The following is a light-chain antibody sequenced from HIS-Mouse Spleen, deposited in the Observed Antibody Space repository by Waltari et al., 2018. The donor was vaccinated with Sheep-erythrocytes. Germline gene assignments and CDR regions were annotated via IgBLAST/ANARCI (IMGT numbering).Light chain of an antibody. Sequence: QSALTPPASVSGSPRQSITISCTGTSSDVGCYNYVSWYQQHPGKAPKLMIYDVSNRPSGVSNRFSGSKSGNTASLTISGLQAEDEADYYCSSYTSSSTWVFGGGTKLTVL. CDR1: SSDVGCYNY. CDR2: DVS. CDR3: SSYTSSSTWV. V-gene: IGLV2-14*03. J-gene: IGLJ3*02.